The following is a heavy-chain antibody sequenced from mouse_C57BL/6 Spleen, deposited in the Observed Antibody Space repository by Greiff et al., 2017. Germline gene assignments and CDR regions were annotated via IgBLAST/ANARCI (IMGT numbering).Heavy chain of an antibody. CDR2: IDPEDGET. D-gene: IGHD1-1*01. CDR3: ARWDYCGSSSFAY. V-gene: IGHV14-2*01. CDR1: GFNIKDYY. J-gene: IGHJ3*01. Sequence: EVKLMESGAELVKPGASVKLSCTASGFNIKDYYMHWVKQRPEQGLEWIGRIDPEDGETKYAPKFQGKATITADTSSNTAYLQLSSLTSEDTAVYYCARWDYCGSSSFAYWGQGTLVTVSA.